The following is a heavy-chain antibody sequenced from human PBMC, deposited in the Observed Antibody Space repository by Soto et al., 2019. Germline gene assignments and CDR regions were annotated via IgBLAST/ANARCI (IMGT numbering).Heavy chain of an antibody. V-gene: IGHV3-53*02. CDR3: AGDNAMVGASFHY. D-gene: IGHD1-26*01. J-gene: IGHJ4*02. CDR1: GFTVSSNS. CDR2: IYTEGGT. Sequence: EVELVETGGGLIQPGGSLSLSCAASGFTVSSNSMSWVRQAPGKGLEWVSLIYTEGGTYYGDSVKGRFTISRATSKHTLSLQTNSVSADDTAVYCCAGDNAMVGASFHYAGQCTLVTVSS.